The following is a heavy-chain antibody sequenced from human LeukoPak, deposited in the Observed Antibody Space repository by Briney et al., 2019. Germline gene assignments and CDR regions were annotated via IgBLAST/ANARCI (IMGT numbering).Heavy chain of an antibody. CDR3: ARGPRVIAVAGSWGGDY. CDR1: GYTFTSYG. CDR2: ISAYNGNT. V-gene: IGHV1-18*01. D-gene: IGHD6-19*01. Sequence: ASVKVSCKASGYTFTSYGISWVRQAPGQGLEWMGWISAYNGNTNYAQKLQGRVTMTTDTSTSTAYMELRSPRSDDTAVYYCARGPRVIAVAGSWGGDYWGQGTLVTVSS. J-gene: IGHJ4*02.